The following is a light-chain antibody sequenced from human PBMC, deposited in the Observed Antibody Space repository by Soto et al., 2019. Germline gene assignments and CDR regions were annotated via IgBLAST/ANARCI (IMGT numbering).Light chain of an antibody. CDR2: QDT. V-gene: IGLV3-1*01. CDR3: QAWDSGTAV. J-gene: IGLJ2*01. Sequence: SYELTQPPSVSVSPGQTATITCSGIKLGNKYACWYQQRPGLSPVLVIYQDTKRPSGIPERFSGSNSGDTATLTISGTQALDEADYFCQAWDSGTAVFGGGTKLTVL. CDR1: KLGNKY.